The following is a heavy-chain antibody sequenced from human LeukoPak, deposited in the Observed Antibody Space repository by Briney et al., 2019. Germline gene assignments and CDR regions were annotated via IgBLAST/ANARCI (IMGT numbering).Heavy chain of an antibody. CDR3: ARHPPAHCSSTSSRDY. D-gene: IGHD2-2*01. CDR1: GGSISSYY. J-gene: IGHJ4*02. CDR2: IYYSGST. Sequence: SETLSLTCTVSGGSISSYYWSWIRQPPGKGLEWIGYIYYSGSTNYNPSLKSRVTISVDTSKNQFSLKLSSVTAADTAVYYCARHPPAHCSSTSSRDYWGQGTLVTVSS. V-gene: IGHV4-59*08.